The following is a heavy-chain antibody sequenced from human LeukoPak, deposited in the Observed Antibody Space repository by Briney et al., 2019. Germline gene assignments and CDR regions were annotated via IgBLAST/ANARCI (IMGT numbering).Heavy chain of an antibody. V-gene: IGHV1-2*02. CDR3: ARGGLANDAFDI. CDR2: INPNSGGT. J-gene: IGHJ3*02. CDR1: GYTFTGYY. Sequence: ASVKVSCQASGYTFTGYYMHWVRQAPGQGLEWMGWINPNSGGTNYAQKFQGRVTMTRDTSISTAYMELSRLRSEDTAVYYCARGGLANDAFDIWGQGTMVTVSS.